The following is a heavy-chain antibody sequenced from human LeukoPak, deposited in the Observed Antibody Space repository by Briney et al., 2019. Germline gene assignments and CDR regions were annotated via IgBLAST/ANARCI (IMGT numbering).Heavy chain of an antibody. J-gene: IGHJ4*02. CDR2: ISSSSSYI. CDR1: GFTFSSYS. D-gene: IGHD3-22*01. Sequence: GGSLRLSCAASGFTFSSYSMNWVRQAPGKGLEWVSSISSSSSYIYYADSVKGRLTISRDNAKNSLYLQMNSLRAEDTAVYYCARAGYYYDSSGYYVMTEIDYWGQGTLVTVSS. V-gene: IGHV3-21*01. CDR3: ARAGYYYDSSGYYVMTEIDY.